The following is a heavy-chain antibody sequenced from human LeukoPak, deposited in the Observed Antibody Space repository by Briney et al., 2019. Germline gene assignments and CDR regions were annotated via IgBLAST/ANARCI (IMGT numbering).Heavy chain of an antibody. D-gene: IGHD2-2*01. CDR2: IYPGADN. V-gene: IGHV5-51*01. Sequence: GESLKISCKGSGYSFTSYWIGWVRQMPGKGLEWMGGIYPGADNRYSPSFQGQVTISADKSISTAYLQWNSLKASDTAMYYCARCVGGTSCSIEFWGQGTLVTVSS. CDR1: GYSFTSYW. CDR3: ARCVGGTSCSIEF. J-gene: IGHJ4*02.